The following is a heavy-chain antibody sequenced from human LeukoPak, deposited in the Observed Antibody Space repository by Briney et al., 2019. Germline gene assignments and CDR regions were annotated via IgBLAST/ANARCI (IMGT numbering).Heavy chain of an antibody. CDR2: ISASGGST. D-gene: IGHD2-2*01. Sequence: GGSLRLSCAASGFTFSSYAMSWVRQAPGKGLEWVSGISASGGSTYYADSVKGRFTISRDNSKNTLYLQTNSLRAEDTALYYCAKDGPQSEYQPLGSSDYWGQGTLVTVSS. J-gene: IGHJ4*02. CDR3: AKDGPQSEYQPLGSSDY. V-gene: IGHV3-23*01. CDR1: GFTFSSYA.